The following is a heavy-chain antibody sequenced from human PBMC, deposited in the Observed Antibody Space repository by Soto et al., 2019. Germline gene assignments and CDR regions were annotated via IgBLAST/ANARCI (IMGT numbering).Heavy chain of an antibody. V-gene: IGHV4-31*01. CDR3: ARDPPYCSSNSCYYFDI. CDR2: IYYSGST. J-gene: IGHJ3*02. CDR1: GGSISSGGYY. Sequence: QVQLQESGPGLVKPSQTLSLTCTVSGGSISSGGYYWSLIRQHPGKGLEWIGYIYYSGSTYYNPSLKRPVTISVDTSKPPFSLKLSSVTAEDTAVSSCARDPPYCSSNSCYYFDIWGQGTMVTVSS. D-gene: IGHD2-2*01.